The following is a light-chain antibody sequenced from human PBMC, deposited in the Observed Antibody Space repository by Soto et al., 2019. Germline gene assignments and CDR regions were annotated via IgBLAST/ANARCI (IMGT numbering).Light chain of an antibody. CDR3: QQYNVYSPWT. V-gene: IGKV1-5*01. Sequence: DIQMTQSPSTLSATAGDRVTITCRASQSISAWLAWYQQKPGKAPKLLIYDASTLESGVPSRFSGSGSGTEFTLTITSLQPDDFATYYCQQYNVYSPWTFGQGTKV. CDR1: QSISAW. CDR2: DAS. J-gene: IGKJ1*01.